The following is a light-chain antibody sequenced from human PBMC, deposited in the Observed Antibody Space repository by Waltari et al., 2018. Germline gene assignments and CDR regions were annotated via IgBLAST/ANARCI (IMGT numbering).Light chain of an antibody. CDR2: GAS. J-gene: IGKJ4*01. V-gene: IGKV3-20*01. CDR3: QQYCRSPLT. Sequence: EIVLTQSPGTLSLSPGDRATLSCRASQSVSSNFLAWYQQKPGQAPRLLIYGASSRATSIPDKFSGSGSGTDFTLTINRLEPEDFAVYYCQQYCRSPLTFGGGTKVEIK. CDR1: QSVSSNF.